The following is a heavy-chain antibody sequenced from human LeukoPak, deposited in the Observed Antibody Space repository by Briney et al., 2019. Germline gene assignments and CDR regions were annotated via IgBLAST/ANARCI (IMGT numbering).Heavy chain of an antibody. J-gene: IGHJ6*02. CDR1: GFTFSSYA. CDR3: AKDPAQYYYDSSGYYLGPYYYYGMDV. V-gene: IGHV3-23*01. Sequence: PGGSLRLSCAASGFTFSSYAMSWVRQAPGKGLEWVSAISGSGGSTYYADSVKGRFTISRDNSKNTLYLQMNSLRAEDTAVYYCAKDPAQYYYDSSGYYLGPYYYYGMDVWGQGTTVTVSS. CDR2: ISGSGGST. D-gene: IGHD3-22*01.